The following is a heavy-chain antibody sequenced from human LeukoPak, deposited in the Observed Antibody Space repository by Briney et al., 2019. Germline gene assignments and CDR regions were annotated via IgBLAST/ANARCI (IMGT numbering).Heavy chain of an antibody. D-gene: IGHD6-13*01. J-gene: IGHJ4*02. CDR2: ISTAGDP. CDR3: AKGSGSSSWYSLDC. V-gene: IGHV3-13*05. Sequence: PGGSLRLSCEASGFTFSSSDMHWVRQATGKGLEWVSTISTAGDPYYPVSVKGRFTISRENAKNSLYLQMNSLRAGDTAVYYCAKGSGSSSWYSLDCWGQGTLVTVSS. CDR1: GFTFSSSD.